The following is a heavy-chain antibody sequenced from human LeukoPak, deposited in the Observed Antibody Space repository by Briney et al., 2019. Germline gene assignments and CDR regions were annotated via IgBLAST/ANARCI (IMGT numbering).Heavy chain of an antibody. CDR1: GDTFTNYE. CDR2: MNPKSGKT. J-gene: IGHJ4*02. Sequence: ASVKVSCKASGDTFTNYEINWVRQAPGQGLEWMGWMNPKSGKTGYGQKFQGRVTMTRNTSITTAYMELSSLRPGDTAVYFCARVHDYGDYDPDYWGQGTLVTVSS. CDR3: ARVHDYGDYDPDY. V-gene: IGHV1-8*01. D-gene: IGHD4-17*01.